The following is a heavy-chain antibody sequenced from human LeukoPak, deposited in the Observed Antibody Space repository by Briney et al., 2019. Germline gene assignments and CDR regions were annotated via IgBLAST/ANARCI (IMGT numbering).Heavy chain of an antibody. CDR1: GGSISSGSYY. V-gene: IGHV4-61*02. J-gene: IGHJ4*02. D-gene: IGHD6-19*01. Sequence: PSQTLSLTCTVSGGSISSGSYYWSWIRQPAGKGLEWIGRIYTSGSTNYNPSLKSRVTISVDTSKNQFSLKLSSVTAADTAVYYCARGVSGWYFHDYWGQGTLVTVSS. CDR2: IYTSGST. CDR3: ARGVSGWYFHDY.